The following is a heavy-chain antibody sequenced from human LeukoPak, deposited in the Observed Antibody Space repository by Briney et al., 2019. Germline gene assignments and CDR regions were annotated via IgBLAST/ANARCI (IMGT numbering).Heavy chain of an antibody. CDR2: IRYDGSNK. CDR1: GFTFSSYG. Sequence: GGSLRLSCAASGFTFSSYGMHWVRQAPGKGLEWVAFIRYDGSNKYYADSVKGRFTISRDNSKNMLYLQMNSLRAEDTAVYYCANFPVAGTRRDDYWGQGTLVTVSS. D-gene: IGHD6-19*01. V-gene: IGHV3-30*02. J-gene: IGHJ4*02. CDR3: ANFPVAGTRRDDY.